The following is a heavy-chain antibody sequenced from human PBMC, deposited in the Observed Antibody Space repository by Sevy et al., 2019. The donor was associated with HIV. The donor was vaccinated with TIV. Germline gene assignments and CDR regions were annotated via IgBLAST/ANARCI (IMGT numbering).Heavy chain of an antibody. V-gene: IGHV3-23*01. CDR1: GFTFSGYA. D-gene: IGHD2-2*01. CDR3: AKTINSGGGVVPAANYYYSGLDV. J-gene: IGHJ6*02. Sequence: GGSLRLSCAASGFTFSGYAMNWVRQAPGKGLEWVSAINGKGRSTHYADSVEGRFTISRDNSKNTLYLKMNSLRAEDTAVYYCAKTINSGGGVVPAANYYYSGLDVWGQGTTVTVSS. CDR2: INGKGRST.